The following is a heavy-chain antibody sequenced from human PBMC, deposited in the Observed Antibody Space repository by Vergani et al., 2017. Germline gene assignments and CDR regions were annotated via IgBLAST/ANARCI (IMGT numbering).Heavy chain of an antibody. V-gene: IGHV4-30-4*08. CDR2: IDYSGST. D-gene: IGHD5-24*01. Sequence: QVQLQESGPGVVKPSQTLSLTCTVSGGSISSVDYYWSWIRQPPGKGLEGIGYIDYSGSTYYDPSLKSGVTRSVDTSKNQFSLKLSSVTATDTAVYYCASEGWLQFTEWYYVMDVWGQGTTVTV. CDR1: GGSISSVDYY. J-gene: IGHJ6*02. CDR3: ASEGWLQFTEWYYVMDV.